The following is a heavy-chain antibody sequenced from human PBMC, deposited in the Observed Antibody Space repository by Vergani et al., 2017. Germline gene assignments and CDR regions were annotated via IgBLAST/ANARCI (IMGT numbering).Heavy chain of an antibody. J-gene: IGHJ4*02. Sequence: QVQLVQSGAEVKKPGSSVKVSCKASGDTFRNYAISWVRQAPGQGLEWMGAIIPISGTSNTAQKFQGRVTITADESTRKVYMELSTLRSEDTAAYYCARAARSGGYWGQGTLVTVSS. D-gene: IGHD1-26*01. V-gene: IGHV1-69*01. CDR3: ARAARSGGY. CDR2: IIPISGTS. CDR1: GDTFRNYA.